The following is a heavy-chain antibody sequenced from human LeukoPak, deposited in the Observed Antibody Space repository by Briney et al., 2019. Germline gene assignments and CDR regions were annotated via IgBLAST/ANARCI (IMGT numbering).Heavy chain of an antibody. V-gene: IGHV3-23*01. D-gene: IGHD6-13*01. CDR2: ISGSGGST. J-gene: IGHJ4*02. CDR3: ARDREGIAAD. CDR1: GFTFSSYG. Sequence: GGTLRLSCAASGFTFSSYGMSWVRQAPGKGLEWVSAISGSGGSTYYADSVKGRFTISRDNAKNSLYLQMNSLRAEDTAVYYCARDREGIAADWGQGTLVTVSS.